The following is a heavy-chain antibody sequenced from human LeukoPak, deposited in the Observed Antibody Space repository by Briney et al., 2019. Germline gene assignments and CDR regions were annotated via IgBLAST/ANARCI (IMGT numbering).Heavy chain of an antibody. Sequence: ASVKVSCTASGYTFTGYYMHWVRQAPGQGLEWMGWINPNSGGTNYAQKFQGRVTMTRDTSISTAYMELSRLRSDDTAVYYCARDPTSNNDYSYKKRLYYFDYWGQGTLVTVSS. D-gene: IGHD4-4*01. V-gene: IGHV1-2*02. J-gene: IGHJ4*02. CDR1: GYTFTGYY. CDR3: ARDPTSNNDYSYKKRLYYFDY. CDR2: INPNSGGT.